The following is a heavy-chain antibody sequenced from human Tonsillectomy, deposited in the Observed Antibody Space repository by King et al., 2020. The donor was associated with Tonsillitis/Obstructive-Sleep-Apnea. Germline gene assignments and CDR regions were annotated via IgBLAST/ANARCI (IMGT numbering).Heavy chain of an antibody. J-gene: IGHJ5*02. V-gene: IGHV4-59*01. D-gene: IGHD4-23*01. CDR1: GGSLNSYS. CDR3: GRGRLPGGKNWLDP. CDR2: SSFSGRN. Sequence: QLQESGPGLVKPSETLSLTCTVSGGSLNSYSWHCIRQPPGKGREWMGYSSFSGRNDYNPSLKSRVTISVDTAKNQFSLKLSSITAADTAMYYCGRGRLPGGKNWLDPWGQGTLVTVSS.